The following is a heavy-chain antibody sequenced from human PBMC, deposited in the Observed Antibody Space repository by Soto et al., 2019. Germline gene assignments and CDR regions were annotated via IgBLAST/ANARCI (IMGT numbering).Heavy chain of an antibody. CDR3: ANSEWELAT. D-gene: IGHD1-26*01. CDR1: GFTFSSYG. J-gene: IGHJ5*02. CDR2: ISYDGSNK. Sequence: PGGSLRLSCAASGFTFSSYGMHWVRQAPGKGLEWVAVISYDGSNKYYADSVKGRFTISRDNSKNTLYLQMSSLRAEDTAVYYCANSEWELATWGQGTLVTVSS. V-gene: IGHV3-30*18.